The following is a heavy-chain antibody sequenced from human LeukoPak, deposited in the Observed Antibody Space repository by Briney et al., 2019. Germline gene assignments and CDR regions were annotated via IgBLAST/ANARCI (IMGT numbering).Heavy chain of an antibody. Sequence: SETLSLTCAVYGGSFSGYYWSWIRQPPGKGLEWIGEINHSGSTNYNPSLKSRVTISVDTSKNQFSLKLSSVTAADTAVYYCARDSISSHIGGSWGQGTLVTVSS. CDR3: ARDSISSHIGGS. J-gene: IGHJ5*02. V-gene: IGHV4-34*01. CDR1: GGSFSGYY. CDR2: INHSGST. D-gene: IGHD2-2*01.